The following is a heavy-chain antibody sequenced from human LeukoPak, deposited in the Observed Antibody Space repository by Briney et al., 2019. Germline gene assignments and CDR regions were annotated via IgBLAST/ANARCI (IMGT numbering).Heavy chain of an antibody. CDR3: ALGYCSSTSCSRGSFDY. V-gene: IGHV1-2*02. CDR2: INPNSGGT. CDR1: GYTFTGYY. D-gene: IGHD2-2*01. J-gene: IGHJ4*02. Sequence: ASVKVSCKASGYTFTGYYMHWVRQAPGQGLEWMGWINPNSGGTNYAQKLQGRVTMTRDTSISTAYMELSRLRSDDTAVYYCALGYCSSTSCSRGSFDYWGQGTLVTVSS.